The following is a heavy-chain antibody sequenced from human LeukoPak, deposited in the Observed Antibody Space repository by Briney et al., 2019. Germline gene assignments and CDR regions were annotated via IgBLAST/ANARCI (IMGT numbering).Heavy chain of an antibody. J-gene: IGHJ3*02. CDR2: IYYSGTT. V-gene: IGHV4-61*05. CDR1: GGSISSSSYY. D-gene: IGHD1-26*01. Sequence: SETLSLTCTVSGGSISSSSYYWGWIRQPPGKGLEWIGYIYYSGTTNYNPSLKSRVTISVDTSKNQFSLKLSSVTAADTAVYYCARGARYSGSYHRGAFDIWGQGTMVTVSS. CDR3: ARGARYSGSYHRGAFDI.